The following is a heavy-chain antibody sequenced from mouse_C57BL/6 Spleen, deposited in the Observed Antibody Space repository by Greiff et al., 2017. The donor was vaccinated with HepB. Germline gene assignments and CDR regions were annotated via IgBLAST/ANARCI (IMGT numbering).Heavy chain of an antibody. Sequence: EVKLQQSGPELVKPGASVKMSCKASGYTFTDYNMHWVKQSHGKSLEWIGYINPNNGGTSYNQKFKGKATLTVNKSSSTAYMELRSLTSEDSAVYYCARYGSSHYYAMDYWGQGTSVTVSS. CDR1: GYTFTDYN. D-gene: IGHD1-1*01. J-gene: IGHJ4*01. CDR2: INPNNGGT. CDR3: ARYGSSHYYAMDY. V-gene: IGHV1-22*01.